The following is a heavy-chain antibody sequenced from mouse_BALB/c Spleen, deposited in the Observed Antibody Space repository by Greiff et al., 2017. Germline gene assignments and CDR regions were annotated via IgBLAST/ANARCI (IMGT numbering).Heavy chain of an antibody. CDR1: GYTFTDYN. CDR3: ASHDYDEEAWFAY. D-gene: IGHD2-4*01. V-gene: IGHV1-18*01. Sequence: VQLKESGPELVKPGASVKIPCKASGYTFTDYNMDWVKQSHGKSLEWIGDINPNNGGTIYNQKFKGKATLTVDKSSSTAYMELRSLTSEDTAVYYCASHDYDEEAWFAYWGQGTLVTVSA. J-gene: IGHJ3*01. CDR2: INPNNGGT.